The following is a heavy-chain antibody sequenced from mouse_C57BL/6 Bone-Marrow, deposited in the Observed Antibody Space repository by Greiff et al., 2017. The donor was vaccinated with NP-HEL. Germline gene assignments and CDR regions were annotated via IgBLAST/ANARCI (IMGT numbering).Heavy chain of an antibody. V-gene: IGHV5-15*01. D-gene: IGHD2-5*01. J-gene: IGHJ1*03. CDR1: GFTFSDYG. CDR3: AGQVYSTFDV. Sequence: EVKLVESGGGLVQPGGSLKLSCAASGFTFSDYGMAWVRQAPRKGPEWVAFISNLAYSIYYADTVTGRFTISRENAKNTLYLEMRSLRPEESAMEYCAGQVYSTFDVWGTGTTVTVSS. CDR2: ISNLAYSI.